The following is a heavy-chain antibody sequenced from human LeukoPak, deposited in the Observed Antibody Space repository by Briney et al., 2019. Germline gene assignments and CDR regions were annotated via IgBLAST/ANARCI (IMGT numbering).Heavy chain of an antibody. Sequence: PGGSLRISCAASGFTVSSNYMSWVRQAPGKGQEWVSVIYSGGSTYYADSVKGRFTISRDNSKNTLYLQMNSLRAEDTAVYYCARGLWFGFWGQGTLVTVSS. CDR1: GFTVSSNY. V-gene: IGHV3-53*01. CDR2: IYSGGST. J-gene: IGHJ4*02. CDR3: ARGLWFGF. D-gene: IGHD3-10*01.